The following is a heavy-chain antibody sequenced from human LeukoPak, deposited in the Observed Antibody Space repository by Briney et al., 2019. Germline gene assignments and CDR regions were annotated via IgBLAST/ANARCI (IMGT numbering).Heavy chain of an antibody. CDR3: AELGITMIGGV. D-gene: IGHD3-10*02. V-gene: IGHV3-21*01. CDR2: ISSSGSYI. J-gene: IGHJ6*04. CDR1: AFTFSSYS. Sequence: GGSLRLSCAASAFTFSSYSRNWGRQAPGKGLEWVSSISSSGSYIYYADSVKGRFTISRDNAKNSLYLQMNSLRAEDTAVYYCAELGITMIGGVWGKGTTVTISS.